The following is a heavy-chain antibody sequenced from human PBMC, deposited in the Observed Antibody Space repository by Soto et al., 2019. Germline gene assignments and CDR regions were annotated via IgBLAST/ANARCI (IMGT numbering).Heavy chain of an antibody. CDR2: ISYDGSNK. V-gene: IGHV3-30-3*01. CDR3: ARGGATVSAQRYYYYGMDV. J-gene: IGHJ6*02. CDR1: GFTFSSYA. D-gene: IGHD4-17*01. Sequence: QVQLVESGGGVVQPGRSLRLSCAASGFTFSSYAMHWVRQAPGKGLEWVAVISYDGSNKYYADSVKGRFTISRDNSKNTLYLQMNSLRAEDTAVYYCARGGATVSAQRYYYYGMDVWGQGTTVTVSS.